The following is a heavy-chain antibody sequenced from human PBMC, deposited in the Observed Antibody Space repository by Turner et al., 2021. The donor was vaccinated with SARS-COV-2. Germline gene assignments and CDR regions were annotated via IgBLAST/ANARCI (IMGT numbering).Heavy chain of an antibody. CDR2: FFYSGST. Sequence: QLQLQASGPGLVKPSETLSLPCYVPSGSISSSAYYCGWIRHPPGKGLEWIGSFFYSGSTYYSPSLKSLITISVDTSKNQFSLKLSSVTAADTAVYYCARKVSILGRWLAPFDSWGQGTLVTFSS. D-gene: IGHD6-19*01. V-gene: IGHV4-39*01. J-gene: IGHJ4*02. CDR1: SGSISSSAYY. CDR3: ARKVSILGRWLAPFDS.